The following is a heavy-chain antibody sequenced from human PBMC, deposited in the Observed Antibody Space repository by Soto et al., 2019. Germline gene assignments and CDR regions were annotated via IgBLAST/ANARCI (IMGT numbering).Heavy chain of an antibody. CDR1: GGSISSGGYY. V-gene: IGHV4-31*03. CDR3: ARLNRVRSNCFDP. CDR2: IYYSGST. Sequence: TSETLSLTCTVSGGSISSGGYYWSWIRQHPGKGLEWIGYIYYSGSTYYNPSLKSRVTISVDTSKNQFSLKLSSVTAADTAVYYCARLNRVRSNCFDPWGQGTLVTVSS. J-gene: IGHJ5*02.